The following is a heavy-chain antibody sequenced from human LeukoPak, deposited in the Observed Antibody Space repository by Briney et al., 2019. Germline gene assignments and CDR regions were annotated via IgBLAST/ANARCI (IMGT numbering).Heavy chain of an antibody. J-gene: IGHJ4*02. V-gene: IGHV3-30*18. D-gene: IGHD3-10*01. CDR2: ISNDGYTQ. CDR1: GFTFSTYG. Sequence: GGSLRLSCEASGFTFSTYGMHWVRQAPGRGLEWVAVISNDGYTQYYADSVKGRFTISRDNSKNALFLQMNSLRAEDTAVYYCSKDWGEYYYGSRSYYNSDAYWGQGTLVTVSS. CDR3: SKDWGEYYYGSRSYYNSDAY.